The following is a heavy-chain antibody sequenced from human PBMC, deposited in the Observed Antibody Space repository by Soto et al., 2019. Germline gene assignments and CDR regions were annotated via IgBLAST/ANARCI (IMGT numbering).Heavy chain of an antibody. Sequence: QVQLVESGGGLVKPGGTLRLSCAASGFILNDYYMSWIRQAPGKGLEWVSSISTSGSMKYYADSVKGRFTISRDNAKNSMYLQVNSLRAEDTAVYYCARQYDDSGRGAFDIWGQGTMVTVSS. J-gene: IGHJ3*02. CDR1: GFILNDYY. CDR2: ISTSGSMK. D-gene: IGHD1-26*01. CDR3: ARQYDDSGRGAFDI. V-gene: IGHV3-11*01.